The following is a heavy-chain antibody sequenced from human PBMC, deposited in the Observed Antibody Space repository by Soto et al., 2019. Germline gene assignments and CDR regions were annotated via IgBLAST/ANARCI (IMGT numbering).Heavy chain of an antibody. CDR1: GFTISSYG. V-gene: IGHV3-30*18. J-gene: IGHJ6*02. Sequence: QLQLVESGGGVVQRGRSLRLSCAASGFTISSYGMHWVRQAPGKGLEWVAVISYDGSNKYYADSVKGRFTISRDNSKNTLYLQMNSLRAEDTAVYYCAKDFGDHRATYYYYGMDVWGQGTTVTVSS. CDR2: ISYDGSNK. CDR3: AKDFGDHRATYYYYGMDV. D-gene: IGHD3-10*01.